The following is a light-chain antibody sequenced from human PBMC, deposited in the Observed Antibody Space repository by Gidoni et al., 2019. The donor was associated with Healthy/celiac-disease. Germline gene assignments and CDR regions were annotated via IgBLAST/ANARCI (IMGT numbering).Light chain of an antibody. CDR3: QQSYSRAYT. CDR2: AAS. CDR1: QSISSY. J-gene: IGKJ2*01. Sequence: DIQMTQSPSSLSASVGDRVTITCRASQSISSYLNWYQQKPGKAPKLLIYAASSLQSGVPSRFSGSGSGTDFTLTISSLQPEDFATYYCQQSYSRAYTFGQXTKLEIK. V-gene: IGKV1-39*01.